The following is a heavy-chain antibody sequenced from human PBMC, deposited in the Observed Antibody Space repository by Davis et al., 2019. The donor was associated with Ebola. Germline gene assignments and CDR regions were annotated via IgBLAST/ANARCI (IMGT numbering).Heavy chain of an antibody. CDR1: GYTFTGYY. CDR3: ARDSLLRFLEWLSTGLDP. D-gene: IGHD3-3*01. CDR2: INPNSGGT. Sequence: ASVKVSCKASGYTFTGYYMHWLLQAPGQGLEWMGWINPNSGGTNYAQKFQGWVTMTRDTSISTAYMELSRLRSEDTAVYYCARDSLLRFLEWLSTGLDPWGQGTLVTVSS. J-gene: IGHJ5*02. V-gene: IGHV1-2*04.